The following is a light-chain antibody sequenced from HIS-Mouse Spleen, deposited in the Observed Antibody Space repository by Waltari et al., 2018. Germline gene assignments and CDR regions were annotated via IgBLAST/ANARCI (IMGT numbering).Light chain of an antibody. CDR1: CSDVGRYNF. J-gene: IGLJ3*02. V-gene: IGLV2-23*01. CDR2: EGS. Sequence: QSALTQPASVSVSPGQPITISCTCTCSDVGRYNFLSCYQPHPGKAPKLMIYEGSKRPSGVSKRFSGSKSGNTASLTISGLQAEDEADYYCCSYAGSSTWVFGGGTKLTVL. CDR3: CSYAGSSTWV.